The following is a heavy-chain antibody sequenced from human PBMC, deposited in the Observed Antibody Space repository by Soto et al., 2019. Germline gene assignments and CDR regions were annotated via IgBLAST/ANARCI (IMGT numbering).Heavy chain of an antibody. Sequence: EVQLLESGGGLVQPGGSLRLSCAASGFTFSSYGMTWVRQAPGKGLEWVSFSSATGAGTYYADSVKGRVTISRDNAKNTLYLQMTSLRADDTAGYYCAKDRRAGGNYGFYSDFGGQGALVIVSS. J-gene: IGHJ4*02. CDR3: AKDRRAGGNYGFYSDF. CDR1: GFTFSSYG. V-gene: IGHV3-23*01. CDR2: SSATGAGT. D-gene: IGHD1-7*01.